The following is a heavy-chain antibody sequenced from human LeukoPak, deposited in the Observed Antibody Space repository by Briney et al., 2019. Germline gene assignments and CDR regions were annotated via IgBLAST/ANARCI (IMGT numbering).Heavy chain of an antibody. D-gene: IGHD3-10*01. Sequence: ASVKVSCKASGYTFTGYYIHWVRQAPGQGREWMGWINPNSGGTNYAQKFQDRVTMTRDTSISTAYMELSRLTSDDTAVYYCARRKVRGGPPSPYDYWGQGTLVTVSS. J-gene: IGHJ4*02. CDR1: GYTFTGYY. V-gene: IGHV1-2*02. CDR2: INPNSGGT. CDR3: ARRKVRGGPPSPYDY.